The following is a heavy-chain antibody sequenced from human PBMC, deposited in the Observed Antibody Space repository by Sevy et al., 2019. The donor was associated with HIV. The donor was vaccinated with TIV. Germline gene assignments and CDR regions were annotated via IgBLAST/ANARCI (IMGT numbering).Heavy chain of an antibody. V-gene: IGHV1-8*03. CDR2: MNPKSGNA. CDR1: GYTFTRYD. CDR3: ARAPSRNYLGPFDY. Sequence: ASVKVSCKASGYTFTRYDINWVRQATGQGLEWMGWMNPKSGNAGYARKFQGRVTITRDTSISTAYMELSSLKSDDTAVYSCARAPSRNYLGPFDYWGQGTLVTVSS. D-gene: IGHD3-16*02. J-gene: IGHJ4*02.